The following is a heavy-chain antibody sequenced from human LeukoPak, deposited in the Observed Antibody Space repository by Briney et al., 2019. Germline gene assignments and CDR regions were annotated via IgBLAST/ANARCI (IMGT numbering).Heavy chain of an antibody. J-gene: IGHJ4*02. CDR3: ARDGTSSGWSTLGY. D-gene: IGHD6-19*01. Sequence: PGGSMRLSCAVSGFTLDDYCMSWVRQAPGRGLEWVAGIKWNGGSTGYADSVKGRFIISRDNANNSLYLQMNSLRADDTALYYCARDGTSSGWSTLGYWGQGNLVTVSS. CDR1: GFTLDDYC. CDR2: IKWNGGST. V-gene: IGHV3-20*04.